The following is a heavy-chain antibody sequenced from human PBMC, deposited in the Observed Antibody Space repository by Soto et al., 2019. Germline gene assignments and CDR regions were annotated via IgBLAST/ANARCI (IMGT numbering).Heavy chain of an antibody. J-gene: IGHJ3*02. CDR2: INHSGST. Sequence: SATLSLTCTVYGGSFSGYYWSWINQPPGKGLEWIGEINHSGSTNYNPSLKSRVTISVDTSKNQFSLKLSSVTAADTAVYYCARAMDRKFDIWGQGTMVT. CDR1: GGSFSGYY. CDR3: ARAMDRKFDI. D-gene: IGHD2-2*03. V-gene: IGHV4-34*01.